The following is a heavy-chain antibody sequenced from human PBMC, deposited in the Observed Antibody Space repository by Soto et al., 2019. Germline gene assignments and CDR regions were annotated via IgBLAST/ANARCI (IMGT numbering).Heavy chain of an antibody. D-gene: IGHD6-19*01. J-gene: IGHJ5*02. CDR2: ISGSGRSS. CDR1: GFTFSNYA. CDR3: AKSSDSSGWFTFDWFDL. Sequence: GGSLRLSCAASGFTFSNYAMNWVRQAPGKGLDWVSAISGSGRSSYYADSVKGRFTVSRDNSKNTLYLQMSSLGVEDTAIYYCAKSSDSSGWFTFDWFDLWGQGTLVTVSS. V-gene: IGHV3-23*01.